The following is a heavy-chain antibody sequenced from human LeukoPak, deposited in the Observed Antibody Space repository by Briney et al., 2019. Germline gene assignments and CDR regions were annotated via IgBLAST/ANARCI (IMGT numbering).Heavy chain of an antibody. CDR1: GGSFSGYY. Sequence: SETLSLTCAVYGGSFSGYYWSWIRQPPGKGLEWVGEINHSGSTNYNPSLKSRVTISVDTSKNQFSLKLSSVTAADTAVYYCARGSSRPDYWGQGTLVTVSS. V-gene: IGHV4-34*01. CDR3: ARGSSRPDY. J-gene: IGHJ4*02. CDR2: INHSGST.